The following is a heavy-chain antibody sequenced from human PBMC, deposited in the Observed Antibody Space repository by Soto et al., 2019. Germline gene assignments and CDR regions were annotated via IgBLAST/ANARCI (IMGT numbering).Heavy chain of an antibody. CDR2: ISSSSSYI. CDR3: AREGLGRWLRPFDY. J-gene: IGHJ4*02. CDR1: GFTFSSYS. Sequence: SVRLSCAASGFTFSSYSMNWVRQAPGKGLEWVSSISSSSSYIYYADSVKGRFTISRDNAKNSLYLQMNSLRAEDTAVYYCAREGLGRWLRPFDYWGQGTLVTVSS. D-gene: IGHD5-12*01. V-gene: IGHV3-21*01.